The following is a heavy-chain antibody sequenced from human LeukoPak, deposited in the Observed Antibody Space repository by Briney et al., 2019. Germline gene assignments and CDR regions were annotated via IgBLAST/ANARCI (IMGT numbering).Heavy chain of an antibody. CDR1: GFTFSSYA. Sequence: GRSLRLSCAASGFTFSSYAMHWVRQAPGKGLEWVAVISYDGSNKYYADSVKGRFTISRDNSKNTLYLQMNSLRAEDTAVYYCAREKVWFGELRYYYYGMDVWGQGTTVTVSS. CDR3: AREKVWFGELRYYYYGMDV. CDR2: ISYDGSNK. V-gene: IGHV3-30-3*01. J-gene: IGHJ6*02. D-gene: IGHD3-10*01.